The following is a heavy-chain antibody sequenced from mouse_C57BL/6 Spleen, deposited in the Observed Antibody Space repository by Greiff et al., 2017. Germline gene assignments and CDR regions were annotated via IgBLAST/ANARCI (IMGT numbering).Heavy chain of an antibody. CDR2: INPSSGYT. CDR1: GYPFTSST. D-gene: IGHD6-1*01. Sequence: QVQLQQSGAALARPGASVKMSCKASGYPFTSSTMHLVKQRPGQGLEWIGYINPSSGYTKYNQKFKDKATLTADKSSSTAYMQLSSLTSEDSAVYYCAKGSLGYYFDYRGQGTTRTVSS. V-gene: IGHV1-4*01. J-gene: IGHJ2*01. CDR3: AKGSLGYYFDY.